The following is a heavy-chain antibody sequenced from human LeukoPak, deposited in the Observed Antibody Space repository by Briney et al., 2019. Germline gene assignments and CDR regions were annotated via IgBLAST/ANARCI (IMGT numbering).Heavy chain of an antibody. CDR1: GFTFSSYS. D-gene: IGHD3-10*02. Sequence: GGSLRLSCAASGFTFSSYSMNWVRQAAGKGLEWVANIKRDGSEKDYVDSVRGRFTISRDNAKNSLFLQMNNLRAEDTAVYYCAELGITMIGGVWGKGTTVTISS. CDR3: AELGITMIGGV. J-gene: IGHJ6*04. CDR2: IKRDGSEK. V-gene: IGHV3-7*01.